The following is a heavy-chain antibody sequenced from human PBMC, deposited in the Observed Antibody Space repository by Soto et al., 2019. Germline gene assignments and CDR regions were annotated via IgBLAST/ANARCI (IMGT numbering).Heavy chain of an antibody. CDR1: GFTFSSYG. J-gene: IGHJ4*01. CDR2: ISYDGSNK. CDR3: AKAGYSSGWYYFDY. D-gene: IGHD6-19*01. V-gene: IGHV3-30*18. Sequence: QVQLVESGGGVVQPGRSLRLSCAASGFTFSSYGMHWVRQAPGKGLEWVAVISYDGSNKYYADSVKGRFTISRDNSKNTLYLQMNSLRAEDTAVYYCAKAGYSSGWYYFDYWGHGTLVTVSS.